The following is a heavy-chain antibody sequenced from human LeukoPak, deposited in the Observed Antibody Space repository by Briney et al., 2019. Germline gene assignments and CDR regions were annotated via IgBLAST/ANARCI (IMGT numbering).Heavy chain of an antibody. J-gene: IGHJ4*02. CDR1: GFTFSSHG. CDR3: AKVFTYYYGNSDYYYIDY. V-gene: IGHV3-23*01. Sequence: PGGSLRLSCAASGFTFSSHGMSWVRQAPGKGLEWVSAISGRDGSTYYADSVKGRFTISRDNSKNTLYLQMNSLRAEDTALYYCAKVFTYYYGNSDYYYIDYWGQGTLVTVSS. D-gene: IGHD3-22*01. CDR2: ISGRDGST.